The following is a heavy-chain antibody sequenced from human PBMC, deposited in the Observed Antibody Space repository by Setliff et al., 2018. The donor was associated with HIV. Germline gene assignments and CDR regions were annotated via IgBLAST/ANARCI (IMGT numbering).Heavy chain of an antibody. CDR3: VKDEEYIGVVSATMNMPGYYHYYYMDV. CDR1: GLTFSNCG. CDR2: ISNSGTST. D-gene: IGHD2-2*01. V-gene: IGHV3-NL1*01. Sequence: GGSLRLSCATSGLTFSNCGMHWVRQAPGKGLEWVSSISNSGTSTLYAASVKGRLTISRDNSKNTLDLQMNSLRAEDTAVYYCVKDEEYIGVVSATMNMPGYYHYYYMDVWGKGSTVTVSS. J-gene: IGHJ6*03.